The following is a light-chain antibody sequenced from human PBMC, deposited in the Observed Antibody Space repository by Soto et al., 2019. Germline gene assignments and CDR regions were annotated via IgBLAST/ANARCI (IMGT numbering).Light chain of an antibody. CDR3: QSYDSSNWV. Sequence: NFMLTQPHSVSESPGKTVTISCTRSSGSIASNYVQWYQQRPGSAPTTVIYEDNQRPSGVPDRFSGSIDSSSNSASLTISGLKTEDEADYYCQSYDSSNWVFGGGPKHTVL. CDR1: SGSIASNY. V-gene: IGLV6-57*04. CDR2: EDN. J-gene: IGLJ3*02.